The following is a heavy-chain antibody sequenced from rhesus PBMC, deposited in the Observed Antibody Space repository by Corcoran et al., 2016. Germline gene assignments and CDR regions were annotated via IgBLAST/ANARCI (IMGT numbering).Heavy chain of an antibody. CDR3: ARLSGYSFGLDY. J-gene: IGHJ4*01. CDR1: GYTFTSYG. CDR2: SSTHTGNP. D-gene: IGHD5-24*01. V-gene: IGHV7-114*01. Sequence: QVQLVQSGAEVKQPGASVKVSCKASGYTFTSYGMNWVRQAPGQRLEWMGGSSTHTGNPTYAHGFKERFTFFMNTSISTAYLQSSSLKAEDPAVYYCARLSGYSFGLDYWGQGVLVTVSS.